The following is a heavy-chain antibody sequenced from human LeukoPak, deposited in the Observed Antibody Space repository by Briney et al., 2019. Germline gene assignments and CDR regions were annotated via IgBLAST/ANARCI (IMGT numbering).Heavy chain of an antibody. CDR2: INPDGDVT. Sequence: ASVKVSCKASGGTFSSYAISWVRQAPGQGLEWMGWINPDGDVTKSAQKFQGRLTMTTDKSINTVFMELSGLTSDDTALYYCARGPNHYYYMDFWGEGTTVSVSS. J-gene: IGHJ6*03. D-gene: IGHD2-8*01. CDR1: GGTFSSYA. V-gene: IGHV1-2*02. CDR3: ARGPNHYYYMDF.